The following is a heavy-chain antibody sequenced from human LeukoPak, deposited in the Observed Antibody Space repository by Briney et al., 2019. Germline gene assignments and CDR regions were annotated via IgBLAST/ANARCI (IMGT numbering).Heavy chain of an antibody. CDR2: ISSSGSTI. Sequence: GGSLRLSCAASGFTFSDYYMSWIRQAPGKGLEWVSYISSSGSTIYYADSVKGRFTISRDNAKNSLYLQMNSLRAEDTAVYYCARGGERITMIVVVITNRYYFDYWGQGTLVTVSS. CDR1: GFTFSDYY. J-gene: IGHJ4*02. CDR3: ARGGERITMIVVVITNRYYFDY. D-gene: IGHD3-22*01. V-gene: IGHV3-11*01.